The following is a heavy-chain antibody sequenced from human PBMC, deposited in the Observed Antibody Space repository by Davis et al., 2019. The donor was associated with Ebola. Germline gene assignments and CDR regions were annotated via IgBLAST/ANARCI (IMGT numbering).Heavy chain of an antibody. CDR1: GGSFSGYY. CDR2: IYYSGSP. Sequence: GSLRLSCAVYGGSFSGYYWSWIRQPPGKGLEWIGYIYYSGSPNYNPSLKSRVTISVDTSKNQFSLKLSSVTAADTAVYYCARDSCSSTSCYPRYYYGMDVWGQGTTVTVSS. J-gene: IGHJ6*02. D-gene: IGHD2-2*01. CDR3: ARDSCSSTSCYPRYYYGMDV. V-gene: IGHV4-59*01.